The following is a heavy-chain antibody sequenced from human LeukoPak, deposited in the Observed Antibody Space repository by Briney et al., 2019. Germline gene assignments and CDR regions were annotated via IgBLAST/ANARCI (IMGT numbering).Heavy chain of an antibody. CDR2: ISYDGSNK. J-gene: IGHJ4*02. CDR3: ARDSYNSRRGY. CDR1: GFTFSSYA. Sequence: PGRSLRLSCAASGFTFSSYAMHWVRQAPGKGLEWVAVISYDGSNKYYADSVKGRFTISRDNSKNTLYLQMNSLRAEDTAVYYCARDSYNSRRGYWGQGTLVTVSS. V-gene: IGHV3-30-3*01. D-gene: IGHD1-20*01.